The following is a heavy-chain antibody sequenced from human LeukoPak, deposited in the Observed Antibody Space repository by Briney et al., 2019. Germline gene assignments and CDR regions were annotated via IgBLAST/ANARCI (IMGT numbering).Heavy chain of an antibody. D-gene: IGHD1-7*01. Sequence: GGSLRLSCAASGFTFSSYSMNWVRQAPGKGLEWVSSISSSSSYIYYADSVKGRFTISRDNAKNSLYLRMNSLRAEDTAVYYCASGITGTRDYWGQGTLVTVSS. CDR3: ASGITGTRDY. CDR2: ISSSSSYI. J-gene: IGHJ4*02. V-gene: IGHV3-21*01. CDR1: GFTFSSYS.